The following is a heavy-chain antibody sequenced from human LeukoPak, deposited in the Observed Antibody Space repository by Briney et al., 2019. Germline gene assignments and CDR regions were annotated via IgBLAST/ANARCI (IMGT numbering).Heavy chain of an antibody. CDR2: ISGSGDNT. D-gene: IGHD3-9*01. Sequence: PGGSLRLSCGASGFTFSSYAMSWVRQAPGKGLEWVSSISGSGDNTDYADSVKGRCTISRDTSKNTVYLQIKSLRAEDTAIYYCARDYPGDWFPWEDSFDNWGQGNLVTVSS. CDR1: GFTFSSYA. CDR3: ARDYPGDWFPWEDSFDN. J-gene: IGHJ4*02. V-gene: IGHV3-23*01.